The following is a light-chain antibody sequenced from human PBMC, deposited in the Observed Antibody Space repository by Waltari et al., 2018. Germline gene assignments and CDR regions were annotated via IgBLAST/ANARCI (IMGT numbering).Light chain of an antibody. CDR3: CSYAGSYILV. CDR2: DVT. Sequence: CDQQDPGKGPKRMIYDVTERPSGVPDRFSGAKSGNTASRTISGLQAEDDADYFCCSYAGSYILVCGGGTKLTVL. V-gene: IGLV2-11*03. J-gene: IGLJ2*01.